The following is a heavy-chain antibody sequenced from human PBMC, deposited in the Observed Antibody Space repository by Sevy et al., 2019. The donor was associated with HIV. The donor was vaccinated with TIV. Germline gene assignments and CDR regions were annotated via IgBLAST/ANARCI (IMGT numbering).Heavy chain of an antibody. Sequence: GGSLRLSCAASGFTFTSYAMYWVRQAPGKGLEWVAAISGSGQSSFYADSVKGRFTVSRDRSKNTLFLQMDSLRVEDTALYYCAKDRIDTSFYACNWFDFWGQGTPVTVSS. V-gene: IGHV3-23*01. J-gene: IGHJ5*01. CDR3: AKDRIDTSFYACNWFDF. CDR2: ISGSGQSS. D-gene: IGHD3-16*01. CDR1: GFTFTSYA.